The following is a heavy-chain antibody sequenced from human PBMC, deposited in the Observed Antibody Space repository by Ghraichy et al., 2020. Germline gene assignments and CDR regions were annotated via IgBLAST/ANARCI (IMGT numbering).Heavy chain of an antibody. CDR3: NRAYFDFWSGDPLDF. Sequence: GGSLRLSCTASGFTFGDYAMSWFRQAPGKGLEWVSFIRSKTYGGTAEYAASVKGRFTVSRDDSRSVAYLQMNSLRTEDTAVYYCNRAYFDFWSGDPLDFWGHGTLVTVSS. D-gene: IGHD3-3*01. CDR1: GFTFGDYA. V-gene: IGHV3-49*03. J-gene: IGHJ4*01. CDR2: IRSKTYGGTA.